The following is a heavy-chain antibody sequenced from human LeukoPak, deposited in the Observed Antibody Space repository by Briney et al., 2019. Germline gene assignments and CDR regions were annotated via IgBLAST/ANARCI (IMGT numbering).Heavy chain of an antibody. Sequence: KTGGSLRLSCASSGFTFSSYSMNWVRQAPGKGLEWVSSISSSSSYIYYADSVKGRFTISRDNAKNSLYLQMNSLRAEDTAVYYCARDYYDSSGYPNPFDYWGQGTLVTVSS. CDR3: ARDYYDSSGYPNPFDY. J-gene: IGHJ4*02. CDR1: GFTFSSYS. V-gene: IGHV3-21*01. CDR2: ISSSSSYI. D-gene: IGHD3-22*01.